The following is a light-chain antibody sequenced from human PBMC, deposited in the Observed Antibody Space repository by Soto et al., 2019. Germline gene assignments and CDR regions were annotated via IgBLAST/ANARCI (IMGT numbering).Light chain of an antibody. V-gene: IGKV1-17*01. J-gene: IGKJ4*01. CDR1: QGIRND. Sequence: DIQMTQSPSSLSAAVGDRVTITCRASQGIRNDLSWYQQKPGKAPKRLIYTASSLQSGIPSRFSGSGAGTEFTLTISSLQPEDFATYYCLQHNNYPPTFGGGTKVEIK. CDR3: LQHNNYPPT. CDR2: TAS.